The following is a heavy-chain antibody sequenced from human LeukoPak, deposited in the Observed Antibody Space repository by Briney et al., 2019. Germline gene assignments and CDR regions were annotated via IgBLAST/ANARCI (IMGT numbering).Heavy chain of an antibody. D-gene: IGHD3-10*01. CDR2: IYYSGST. Sequence: SETLSLTCTVSGGSINSYYWSWIRQPPGKGLEWIGYIYYSGSTNYNPSLKSRVTISVDTSKNQFSLKLSSVTAADTAVYYCARDIKRRIFDAFDIWGQGTMVTVSS. V-gene: IGHV4-59*12. J-gene: IGHJ3*02. CDR1: GGSINSYY. CDR3: ARDIKRRIFDAFDI.